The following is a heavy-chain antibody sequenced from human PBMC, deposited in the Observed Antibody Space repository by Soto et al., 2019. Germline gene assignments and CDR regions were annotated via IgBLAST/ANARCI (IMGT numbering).Heavy chain of an antibody. D-gene: IGHD3-3*01. CDR3: AKDFRYFSHGPDY. Sequence: EVQLLESGGGLLQPGGSLRLSCAASGFTFSDYAMNWVRQAPGKGLEWVSGIIGSGGSAYYADSVKGRFTTSRDNSKTTLYLQMSSLRAEDTAVYYCAKDFRYFSHGPDYWGQGTLVTVSS. J-gene: IGHJ4*02. V-gene: IGHV3-23*01. CDR2: IIGSGGSA. CDR1: GFTFSDYA.